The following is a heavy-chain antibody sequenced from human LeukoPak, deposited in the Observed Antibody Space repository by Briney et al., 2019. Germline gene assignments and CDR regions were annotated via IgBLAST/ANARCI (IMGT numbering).Heavy chain of an antibody. CDR2: IYYGVST. CDR3: ARRRIAATDY. Sequence: SETLSLTCTVPGCSISSYYWSWIRQPPGKGLEWIGYIYYGVSTNYNPSLKSRVTISLDTSKKQISLKVRSVTAADTAIYYCARRRIAATDYWGQGTLVTVSS. J-gene: IGHJ4*02. CDR1: GCSISSYY. V-gene: IGHV4-59*08. D-gene: IGHD6-13*01.